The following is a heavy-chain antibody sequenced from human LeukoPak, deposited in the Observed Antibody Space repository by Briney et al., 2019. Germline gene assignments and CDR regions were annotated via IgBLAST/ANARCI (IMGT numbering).Heavy chain of an antibody. CDR3: ARASPDTGQFYYYGSGSYRSYAFDI. CDR1: GGSISSGGYY. J-gene: IGHJ3*02. CDR2: IYYSGST. V-gene: IGHV4-31*03. D-gene: IGHD3-10*01. Sequence: SETLSLTCTVSGGSISSGGYYWSWIRQHPGKGLEWIGYIYYSGSTYYNPSLKSRVTISVDTSKNQFSLKLSSVTAADTAVYYCARASPDTGQFYYYGSGSYRSYAFDIWGQGTMVTVSS.